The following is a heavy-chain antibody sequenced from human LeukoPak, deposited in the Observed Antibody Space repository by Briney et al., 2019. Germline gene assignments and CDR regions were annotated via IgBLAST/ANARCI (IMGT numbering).Heavy chain of an antibody. CDR1: GYTFTTYD. CDR2: MNPNSGNT. J-gene: IGHJ4*02. CDR3: ARDRYYYDSSGYPIYYFDY. D-gene: IGHD3-22*01. Sequence: GASVKVYCKASGYTFTTYDINWVRQATGQGLEWMGWMNPNSGNTGYAQKFQGRVTMTRNTSITTAYMELSSLRSEDTAVYYCARDRYYYDSSGYPIYYFDYWGQGTLVTVSS. V-gene: IGHV1-8*01.